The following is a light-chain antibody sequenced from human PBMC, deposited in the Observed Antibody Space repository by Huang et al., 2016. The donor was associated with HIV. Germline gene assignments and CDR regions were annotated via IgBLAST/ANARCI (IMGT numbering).Light chain of an antibody. V-gene: IGKV3-11*01. CDR1: QSLHRF. Sequence: VVLTQSPATLSLSPGERATLSCRASQSLHRFLAWYQQKPGQSPRLLIYNASDRATGGPARFSGNGSGTDCTLTITDLKPEDFAIYYCQQRSNSRTFGGGTKVEIK. CDR2: NAS. CDR3: QQRSNSRT. J-gene: IGKJ4*01.